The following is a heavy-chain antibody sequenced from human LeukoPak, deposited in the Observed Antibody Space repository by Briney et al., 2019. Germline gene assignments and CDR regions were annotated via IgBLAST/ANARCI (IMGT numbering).Heavy chain of an antibody. CDR3: AKEKDTIYFDL. V-gene: IGHV3-43*01. CDR2: FSRNGVTT. Sequence: QPGGSLRLSCVGSGFKFRAFTMPWVRQGPGRGLEWVSLFSRNGVTTFYANSVRGRFTISRDNSENSVYLQMDSLTTEDTAVYYCAKEKDTIYFDLWGQGTLVTVSA. J-gene: IGHJ3*01. D-gene: IGHD2-21*01. CDR1: GFKFRAFT.